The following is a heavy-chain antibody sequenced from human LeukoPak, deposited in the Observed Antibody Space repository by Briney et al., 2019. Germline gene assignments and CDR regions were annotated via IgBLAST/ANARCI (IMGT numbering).Heavy chain of an antibody. CDR2: IRSKADSYAT. J-gene: IGHJ6*03. CDR3: ITGVQFRKDIVVVPAAAGRYMDV. Sequence: GGSLRLSCAASGFTFSGSAMPWVRRASGKGLEWVGRIRSKADSYATAYAASVKGRFTIPRDDSKNTAYLQMNSLKTEDTAVYYCITGVQFRKDIVVVPAAAGRYMDVWGKGTTVTVSS. V-gene: IGHV3-73*01. D-gene: IGHD2-2*01. CDR1: GFTFSGSA.